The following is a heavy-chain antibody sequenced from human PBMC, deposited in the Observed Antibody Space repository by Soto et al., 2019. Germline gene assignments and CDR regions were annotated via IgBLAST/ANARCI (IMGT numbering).Heavy chain of an antibody. V-gene: IGHV1-69*12. D-gene: IGHD2-2*01. CDR2: IIPIFDTA. CDR1: GGTFSSYA. CDR3: ARHDCISSSCYYYYYYGMDV. J-gene: IGHJ6*02. Sequence: QVQLVQSGAEVKKHGSSVKVSCKASGGTFSSYAISWVRQAPGQGLEWMGGIIPIFDTANYAQKFQGRVTITADESTSTAYMELSSLRSEDTAVYYCARHDCISSSCYYYYYYGMDVWGQGTTVTVSS.